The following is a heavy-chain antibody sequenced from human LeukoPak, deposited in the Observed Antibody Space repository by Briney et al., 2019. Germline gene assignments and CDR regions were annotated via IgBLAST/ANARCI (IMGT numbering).Heavy chain of an antibody. J-gene: IGHJ4*02. CDR3: AKAPVTSCRGAYCYPFDS. D-gene: IGHD2-21*01. V-gene: IGHV3-23*01. Sequence: PGGSLRLSCAAAGFTFSDHYMDWVRQAPGKCREWVAATISIDAGTYHADSVRGRFTISRDNSKNTLYLQMNSLRAEDVAVYFCAKAPVTSCRGAYCYPFDSWGQGTLVTVSS. CDR2: TISIDAGT. CDR1: GFTFSDHY.